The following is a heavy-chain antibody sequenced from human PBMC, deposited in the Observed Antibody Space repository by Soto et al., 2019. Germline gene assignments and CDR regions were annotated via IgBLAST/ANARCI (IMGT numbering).Heavy chain of an antibody. D-gene: IGHD2-8*01. J-gene: IGHJ4*02. V-gene: IGHV3-74*01. Sequence: EVQLVESGGGSVQPGGSLRLSCAASGFTFSSYWMHWVRQAPGKGLVWVSRIKSDGSSTNYADSVKGRFTISRDNAKNTLYLQMNSQRAEDTAVYYCASGCRNGGCYGDYWGQGTLVTVSS. CDR3: ASGCRNGGCYGDY. CDR1: GFTFSSYW. CDR2: IKSDGSST.